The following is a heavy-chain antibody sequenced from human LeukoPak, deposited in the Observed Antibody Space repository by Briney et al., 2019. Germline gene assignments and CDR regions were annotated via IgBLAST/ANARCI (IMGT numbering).Heavy chain of an antibody. CDR3: ARARLGRSWTCDY. Sequence: PGGSLRLSCAASGFTFTSYPLHWVRQAPGKGLDWVAVISYDGSNKYYADSVKGRFTISRDNSKNTLYLQMNSLRAEDTAVYYCARARLGRSWTCDYWGQGTLVTVSS. CDR1: GFTFTSYP. J-gene: IGHJ4*02. D-gene: IGHD6-13*01. CDR2: ISYDGSNK. V-gene: IGHV3-30*14.